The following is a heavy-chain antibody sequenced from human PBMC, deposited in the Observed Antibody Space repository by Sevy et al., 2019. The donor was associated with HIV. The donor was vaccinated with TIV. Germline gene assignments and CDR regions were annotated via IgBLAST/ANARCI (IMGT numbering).Heavy chain of an antibody. V-gene: IGHV6-1*01. J-gene: IGHJ4*02. CDR1: GDSVSSNSAA. CDR2: TYYRSKWYN. CDR3: ARAGYYGSGTRLYYFDY. Sequence: SQTLSLTCAISGDSVSSNSAAWNWIRQSPSRGLEWLGRTYYRSKWYNDYAVSVKSRITINPDTSKNQFSLQLNSVTPEETFVYYCARAGYYGSGTRLYYFDYWGQGTLVTVSS. D-gene: IGHD3-10*01.